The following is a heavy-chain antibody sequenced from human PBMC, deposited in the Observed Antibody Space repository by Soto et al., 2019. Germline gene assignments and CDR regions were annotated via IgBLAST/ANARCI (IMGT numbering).Heavy chain of an antibody. V-gene: IGHV1-46*03. CDR1: GYTFTSTY. CDR3: ARELYYYDSSGYSGYNWFDP. Sequence: ASVKVSCKASGYTFTSTYMHWVRQAPGQGLERMGVIDPNGGRTIYAEKFQGRVTMTRDTSTATDYMELSSLRSEDTAVYYCARELYYYDSSGYSGYNWFDPWGQGTLVTVSS. D-gene: IGHD3-22*01. CDR2: IDPNGGRT. J-gene: IGHJ5*02.